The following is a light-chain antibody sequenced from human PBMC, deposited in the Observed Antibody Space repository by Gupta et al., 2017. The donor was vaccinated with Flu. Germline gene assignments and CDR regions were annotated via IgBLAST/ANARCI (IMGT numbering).Light chain of an antibody. CDR3: QQRSNWPPTWT. V-gene: IGKV3-11*01. CDR2: DAS. Sequence: EIVLTQSPATLSLSPGERATLSCRASQSVSSYLAWYQQKPGQAPRLLIYDASNRATGIPARFSGSGSGTDFTLTISSLEPEDFAVYYCQQRSNWPPTWTFGQGKKVEIK. CDR1: QSVSSY. J-gene: IGKJ1*01.